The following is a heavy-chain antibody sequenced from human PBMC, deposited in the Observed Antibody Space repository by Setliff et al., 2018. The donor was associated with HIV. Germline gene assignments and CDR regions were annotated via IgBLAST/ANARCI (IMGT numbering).Heavy chain of an antibody. V-gene: IGHV4-59*11. D-gene: IGHD3-3*01. CDR2: IHYSGTT. J-gene: IGHJ4*02. CDR3: ARDQSDWFY. Sequence: SETLSLTCSVSGGSIGSLYWSWIRQPPGKGLEWIGQIHYSGTTKYSPSLKSRVTISVDTSKSQFSLKLNSVTAADTAVYYCARDQSDWFYWGQGTLVTVSS. CDR1: GGSIGSLY.